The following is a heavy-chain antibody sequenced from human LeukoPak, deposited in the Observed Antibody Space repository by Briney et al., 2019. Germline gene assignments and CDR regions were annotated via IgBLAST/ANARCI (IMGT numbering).Heavy chain of an antibody. CDR1: GFIVSSNY. D-gene: IGHD6-19*01. CDR3: ARGGLTVALDY. Sequence: PGGSLRLSCAASGFIVSSNYMTWDRQAPGKGLEWVSVIYSGGSTYYADSVKGRFTISRDNSKNTLFLQMNSLRAEDTAVFYCARGGLTVALDYWGQGTLVTVSS. J-gene: IGHJ4*02. V-gene: IGHV3-53*01. CDR2: IYSGGST.